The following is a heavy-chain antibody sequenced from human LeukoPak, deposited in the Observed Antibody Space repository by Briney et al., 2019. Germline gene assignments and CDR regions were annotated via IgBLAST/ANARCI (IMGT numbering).Heavy chain of an antibody. D-gene: IGHD6-13*01. CDR2: ISGDGSST. Sequence: GGSLRLSCAASGFTFDDYALHWVRQAPGKGLEWVSLISGDGSSTYYADSVKGRFTISRDNSKNSLYLQMNSLRTEDTALYYCAKVSASSWLGAFDIWGQGTMVTVSS. V-gene: IGHV3-43*02. J-gene: IGHJ3*02. CDR3: AKVSASSWLGAFDI. CDR1: GFTFDDYA.